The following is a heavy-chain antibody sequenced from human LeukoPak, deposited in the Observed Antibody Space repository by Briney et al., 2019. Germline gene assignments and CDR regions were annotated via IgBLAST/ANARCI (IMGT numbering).Heavy chain of an antibody. CDR2: ISSSSSYI. Sequence: PGGSLRLSCAASGFTFSSYSMNWVRQAPGKGLEWFSSISSSSSYIYYADSVKGRFTISRDNAKNLLYLQMNSLRAEDTAVYYCARASHSKAFDPWGQGTLVTVSS. J-gene: IGHJ5*02. CDR1: GFTFSSYS. V-gene: IGHV3-21*01. D-gene: IGHD2/OR15-2a*01. CDR3: ARASHSKAFDP.